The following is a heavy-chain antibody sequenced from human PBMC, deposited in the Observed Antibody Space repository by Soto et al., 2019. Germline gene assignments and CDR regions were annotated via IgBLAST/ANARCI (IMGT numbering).Heavy chain of an antibody. V-gene: IGHV3-30-3*01. D-gene: IGHD2-2*01. Sequence: QVHLVESGGGVVQPGRSLTLSCAVSGFDFSTYALQWVRQAPGKGLDWVAMISYDGTDKYYADSVKGRFTISRDNAKNTLYLQMNSLRAEDTAVYYCARTGYCSSTSCYAVGWFDPWGQGTLVTVSS. J-gene: IGHJ5*02. CDR3: ARTGYCSSTSCYAVGWFDP. CDR2: ISYDGTDK. CDR1: GFDFSTYA.